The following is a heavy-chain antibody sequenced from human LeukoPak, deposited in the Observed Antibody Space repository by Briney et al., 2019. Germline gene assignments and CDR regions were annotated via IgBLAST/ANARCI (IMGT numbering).Heavy chain of an antibody. CDR2: MNPKTGRT. CDR1: GYTFTSYG. CDR3: VTGVPWD. V-gene: IGHV1-8*02. Sequence: ASVKVSCKASGYTFTSYGISWVRQAPGQGLEWMGWMNPKTGRTGFAQKFRGRFTMTRNISINTAYLEVTNLRFEDTALYYCVTGVPWDWGQGSLITVSS. J-gene: IGHJ4*02. D-gene: IGHD1-26*01.